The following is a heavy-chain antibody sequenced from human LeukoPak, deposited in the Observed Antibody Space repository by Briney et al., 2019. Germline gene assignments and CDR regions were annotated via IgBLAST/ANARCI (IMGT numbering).Heavy chain of an antibody. CDR3: ASGGRVGYYYYYMDV. Sequence: PSETLSLTCAVYGGSFSDYYWNWIRQPPGKGLEWIGYIYYSGSTNYNPSLKSRVTISVDTSKNQFSLKLSSVTAADTAVYYCASGGRVGYYYYYMDVWGKGTTVTVSS. J-gene: IGHJ6*03. CDR2: IYYSGST. CDR1: GGSFSDYY. V-gene: IGHV4-59*12. D-gene: IGHD4-23*01.